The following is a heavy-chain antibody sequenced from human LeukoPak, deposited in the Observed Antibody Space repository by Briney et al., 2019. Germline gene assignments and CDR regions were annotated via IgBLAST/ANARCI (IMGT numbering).Heavy chain of an antibody. CDR3: ARDGSGSPYTPYYFAY. CDR1: GFAFSSYA. Sequence: PGGSLRLSCAASGFAFSSYAMNWVRQAPGRGLQWVSSITFTGGSTYYADSVKGRFTISRDNSKNTLSLHMNSLRVADTAVYYCARDGSGSPYTPYYFAYWGQGIRVTVSS. D-gene: IGHD3-10*01. CDR2: ITFTGGST. J-gene: IGHJ4*02. V-gene: IGHV3-23*01.